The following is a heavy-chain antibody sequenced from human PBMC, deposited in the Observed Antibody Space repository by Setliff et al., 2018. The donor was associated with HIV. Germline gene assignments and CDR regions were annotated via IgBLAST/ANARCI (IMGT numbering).Heavy chain of an antibody. J-gene: IGHJ4*02. Sequence: SETLSLTCTVSGGSVSRSSYYCGWIRQPTGKGLEWIGTVYYTGSTQYNPSFKSRVTISVDTSKNQFSLKLISVTAADTAVYYCARMESTRPPRGLDYWGQGALVTVSS. CDR3: ARMESTRPPRGLDY. CDR1: GGSVSRSSYY. V-gene: IGHV4-39*01. D-gene: IGHD6-6*01. CDR2: VYYTGST.